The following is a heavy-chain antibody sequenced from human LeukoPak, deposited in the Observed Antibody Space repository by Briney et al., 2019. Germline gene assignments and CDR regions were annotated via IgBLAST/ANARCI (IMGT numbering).Heavy chain of an antibody. J-gene: IGHJ6*02. Sequence: SETLSLTCTVSGGSISSYYRSWIRQPPGKGLEWVGYIYYSGSTNYNPSLKSRVTISVDTSKNQFSLKLRSVTAADTAVYYCARATRGELLVSNGMDVWGQGTTVTVSS. CDR2: IYYSGST. CDR1: GGSISSYY. CDR3: ARATRGELLVSNGMDV. D-gene: IGHD3-10*01. V-gene: IGHV4-59*01.